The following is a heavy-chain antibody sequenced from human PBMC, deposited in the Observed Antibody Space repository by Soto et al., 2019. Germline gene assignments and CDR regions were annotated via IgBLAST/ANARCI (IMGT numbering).Heavy chain of an antibody. Sequence: SLRLSCSASGFSFDGYAMNWVRQPPWKGLEWVSGISWNSGNIDYADSVKGRFTISRDNAKNSLYLQMNSLRAEDTALYYCVKASTYSSSQGWFDPWGQGTMVTVSP. J-gene: IGHJ5*02. CDR1: GFSFDGYA. CDR2: ISWNSGNI. V-gene: IGHV3-9*01. CDR3: VKASTYSSSQGWFDP. D-gene: IGHD6-6*01.